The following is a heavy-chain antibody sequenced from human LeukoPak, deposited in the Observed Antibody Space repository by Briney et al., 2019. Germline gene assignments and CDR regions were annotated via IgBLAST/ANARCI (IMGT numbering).Heavy chain of an antibody. CDR3: ARDPSPRTVTLDY. V-gene: IGHV1-69*13. CDR2: IIPIFGTV. CDR1: GGTFSRYA. Sequence: AASVKVSCKASGGTFSRYAISWVRQAPGQGLEWMGGIIPIFGTVNYAQKFQGRVTITADESTSTAYMELSSLRSEDTAVYYCARDPSPRTVTLDYWGQGTLVTVSS. D-gene: IGHD4-17*01. J-gene: IGHJ4*02.